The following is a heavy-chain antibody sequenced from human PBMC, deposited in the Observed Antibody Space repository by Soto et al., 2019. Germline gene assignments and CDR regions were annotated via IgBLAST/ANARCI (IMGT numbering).Heavy chain of an antibody. Sequence: SETLSLTCTVSGGSISSSSYYWGWIRQPPGKGLEWIGSIYYSGSTYYNPSLKSRVTISVDTSKNQFSLKLSSVTAADTAVYYCARRVLRFLEWLSPPLYGMDVWGQGTTITVSS. V-gene: IGHV4-39*01. CDR1: GGSISSSSYY. J-gene: IGHJ6*02. CDR3: ARRVLRFLEWLSPPLYGMDV. D-gene: IGHD3-3*01. CDR2: IYYSGST.